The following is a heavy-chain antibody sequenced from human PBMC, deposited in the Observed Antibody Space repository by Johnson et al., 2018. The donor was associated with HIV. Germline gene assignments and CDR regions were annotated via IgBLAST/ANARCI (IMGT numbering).Heavy chain of an antibody. Sequence: QVQLVESGGGVVQPGRSLRLSCAASGFTFSSYAMHWVRQAPGKGLEWVAVISYAGSNKYYADSVKGRFTISRDNSENTLYLQMNSLRPEDTAVYYCARDPFTQALDAFDIWGQGTMVTVSS. CDR1: GFTFSSYA. J-gene: IGHJ3*02. CDR3: ARDPFTQALDAFDI. CDR2: ISYAGSNK. V-gene: IGHV3-30*04.